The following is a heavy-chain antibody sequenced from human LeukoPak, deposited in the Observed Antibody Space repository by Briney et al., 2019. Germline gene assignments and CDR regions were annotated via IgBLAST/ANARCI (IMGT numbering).Heavy chain of an antibody. CDR2: INQDGSEK. J-gene: IGHJ4*02. CDR3: ARFRRLGSGWDLDY. CDR1: GFTFTTYY. D-gene: IGHD6-19*01. V-gene: IGHV3-7*01. Sequence: PGGSLRLSCVASGFTFTTYYMSWARQAPGKGLAWVANINQDGSEKYYVDSVKGRFTISRDNARNSLHLQMNSLRADDTAVYYCARFRRLGSGWDLDYWGQGTLVTVSS.